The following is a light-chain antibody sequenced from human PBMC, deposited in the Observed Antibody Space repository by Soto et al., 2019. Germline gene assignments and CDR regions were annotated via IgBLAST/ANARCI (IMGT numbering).Light chain of an antibody. J-gene: IGKJ2*01. CDR2: GAS. CDR1: QSVSSSY. V-gene: IGKV3-20*01. Sequence: ETVLTQSPGTLSLSPGERATLSCRASQSVSSSYLAWYQQKPGQAPRLLIYGASSRATAIPDRFSGSGSGTDFTLTISRLEPEDFAVYYCQQYGTSPPYTFGQGTKLEI. CDR3: QQYGTSPPYT.